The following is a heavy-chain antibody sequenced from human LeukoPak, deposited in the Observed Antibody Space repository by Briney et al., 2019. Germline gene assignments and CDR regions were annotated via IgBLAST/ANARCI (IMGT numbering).Heavy chain of an antibody. CDR2: IYYSGST. V-gene: IGHV4-59*01. CDR3: ARRAIAAAGKAVDY. CDR1: GGSISSYY. J-gene: IGHJ4*02. D-gene: IGHD6-13*01. Sequence: SETLSLTCTVSGGSISSYYWSWIRQPPGKGLEWIGYIYYSGSTNYNPSLKSRVTISVDTSKNQFSLKLSSVTAADTAVYYCARRAIAAAGKAVDYWGQGTLVTVSS.